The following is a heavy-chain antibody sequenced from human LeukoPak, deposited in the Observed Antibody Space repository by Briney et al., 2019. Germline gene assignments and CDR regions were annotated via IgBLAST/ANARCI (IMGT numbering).Heavy chain of an antibody. V-gene: IGHV4-59*12. CDR2: IYYIGSP. CDR1: GGAINSYH. Sequence: SETLSLTCTVSGGAINSYHWTWIRQPPGKGLEWIASIYYIGSPKYNPSLESRVTISVDTSKNQFSLKLSSVTAADTAVYYCARDRSPTRYGGDAFDIWGQGTMVTVSS. D-gene: IGHD4-23*01. J-gene: IGHJ3*02. CDR3: ARDRSPTRYGGDAFDI.